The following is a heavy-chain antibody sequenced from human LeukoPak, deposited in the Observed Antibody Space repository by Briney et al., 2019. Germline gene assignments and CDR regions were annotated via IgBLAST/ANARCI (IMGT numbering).Heavy chain of an antibody. J-gene: IGHJ4*02. D-gene: IGHD2-2*01. CDR2: ISGSGGGT. CDR1: EFNFHNYA. CDR3: AKDRPQYCSSVSCYVFDS. Sequence: GGSLRLSCVGSEFNFHNYAMSWVRQAPGRGLEWVSSISGSGGGTYYTDSVKGRFTISRDNSKNTLYLQMNSLRAEDTALYYCAKDRPQYCSSVSCYVFDSWGQGTLVTVSS. V-gene: IGHV3-23*01.